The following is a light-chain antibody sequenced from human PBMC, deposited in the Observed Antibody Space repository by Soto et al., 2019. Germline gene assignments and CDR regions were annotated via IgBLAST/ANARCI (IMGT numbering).Light chain of an antibody. CDR1: SSDVGAYNY. V-gene: IGLV2-14*01. J-gene: IGLJ1*01. CDR2: DVS. CDR3: RSYTSSSTCV. Sequence: QSVLTQPASVSGSPGQSITISCTGTSSDVGAYNYVSWYQQHPGKAPKLMIYDVSNRPSGVSNRFSGSKSGNTASLTISGLQSEDEADYYCRSYTSSSTCVFGTGTKVTVL.